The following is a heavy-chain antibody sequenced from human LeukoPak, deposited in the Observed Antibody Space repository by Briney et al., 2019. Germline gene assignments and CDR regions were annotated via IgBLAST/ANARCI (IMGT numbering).Heavy chain of an antibody. CDR1: GGTFSSYA. CDR3: AREAYPGYFDY. V-gene: IGHV1-69*13. J-gene: IGHJ4*02. CDR2: IIPIFGTA. Sequence: GASVKVSCKASGGTFSSYAISWVQQAPGQGLEWMGGIIPIFGTANYAQKFQGRVTITADESTSTAYMELSSLRSEDTAVYYCAREAYPGYFDYWGQGTLVTVSS.